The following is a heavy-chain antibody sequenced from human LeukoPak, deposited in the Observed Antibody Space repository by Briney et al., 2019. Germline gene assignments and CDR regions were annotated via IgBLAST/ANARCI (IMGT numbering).Heavy chain of an antibody. V-gene: IGHV3-64D*06. Sequence: GGSLRLSCSASGFAFSSSPMHWVRQAPGKTLEYVSAISSDGRNAYYADSVKGRFTMSSDNSKNTLSLQMSSLRPEDTAVYYCVPHINYSYQYWGRGTQVTVS. CDR1: GFAFSSSP. CDR2: ISSDGRNA. J-gene: IGHJ4*02. CDR3: VPHINYSYQY. D-gene: IGHD5-18*01.